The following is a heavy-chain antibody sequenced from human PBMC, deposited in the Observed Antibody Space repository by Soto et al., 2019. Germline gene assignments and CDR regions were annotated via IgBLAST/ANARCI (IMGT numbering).Heavy chain of an antibody. CDR2: IDYSGNI. CDR1: GGSITSSGSA. Sequence: TSETLSLTCNASGGSITSSGSAWGWIRQSPGKGLEWIGTIDYSGNIYYIPSLKSRITISVDTSKNQISLKLSSVTAADTAVYYCARHIHNQGFEYYFDPWGQGTLVTVSS. D-gene: IGHD1-1*01. J-gene: IGHJ4*02. V-gene: IGHV4-39*01. CDR3: ARHIHNQGFEYYFDP.